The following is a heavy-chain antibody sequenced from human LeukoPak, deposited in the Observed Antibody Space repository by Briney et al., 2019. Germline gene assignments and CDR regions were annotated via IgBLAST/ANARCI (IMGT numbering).Heavy chain of an antibody. Sequence: PSETLSLTCTVPGGSISSYYWSWIRQPAGKGLEWIGRIYTSGSTNYNPSLKSRVTISVDKSKNQFSLKLSSVTAADTAVYYCARDRGLDYGGIFDYWGQGTLVTVSS. D-gene: IGHD4-23*01. V-gene: IGHV4-4*07. CDR3: ARDRGLDYGGIFDY. J-gene: IGHJ4*02. CDR2: IYTSGST. CDR1: GGSISSYY.